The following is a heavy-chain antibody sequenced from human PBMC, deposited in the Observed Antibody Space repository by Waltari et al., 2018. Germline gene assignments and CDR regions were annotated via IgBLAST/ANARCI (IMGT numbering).Heavy chain of an antibody. Sequence: QLQLQESGPGLVKPSETLSLTCTVSGGSISSSSYYWGWIRQPPGKGLEWIVMIYDSGSTDYNPTLKSRVTISVDTSKNQFSLKLSSVTAADTAVYYCAICEGRYSRGWGRNWFDPWGQGTLVTVSS. J-gene: IGHJ5*02. CDR3: AICEGRYSRGWGRNWFDP. CDR1: GGSISSSSYY. D-gene: IGHD6-19*01. V-gene: IGHV4-39*07. CDR2: IYDSGST.